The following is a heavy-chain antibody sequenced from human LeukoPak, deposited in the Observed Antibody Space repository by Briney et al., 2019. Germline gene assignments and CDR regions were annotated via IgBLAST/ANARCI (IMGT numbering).Heavy chain of an antibody. CDR2: INSDGSST. J-gene: IGHJ6*02. Sequence: GGSLRLSCAASGFTFSGYWMHWVRQAPGKGLVWVSRINSDGSSTSYADSVKGRFTISRDNAKNTLYLQMNSLRAEDTAVYYCARDPGPLRYYYYGMDVWGQGTTVTVSS. V-gene: IGHV3-74*01. CDR3: ARDPGPLRYYYYGMDV. CDR1: GFTFSGYW.